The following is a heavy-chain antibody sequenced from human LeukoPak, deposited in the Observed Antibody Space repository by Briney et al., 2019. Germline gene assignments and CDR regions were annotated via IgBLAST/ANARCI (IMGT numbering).Heavy chain of an antibody. D-gene: IGHD3-10*01. CDR3: VRKVGPLWFGDTRDY. Sequence: GGSLRLSCAASGFTFSSSGMNWVHQAPGKRREGVSGVSWNGSRTHYADSVKGRFIISRDNSRNNLYLQTNSLRAEDTAVYYCVRKVGPLWFGDTRDYWGQGTLVTVSS. J-gene: IGHJ4*02. CDR2: VSWNGSRT. V-gene: IGHV3-35*01. CDR1: GFTFSSSG.